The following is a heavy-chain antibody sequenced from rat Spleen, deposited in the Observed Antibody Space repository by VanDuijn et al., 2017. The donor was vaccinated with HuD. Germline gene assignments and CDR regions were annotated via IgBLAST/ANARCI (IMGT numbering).Heavy chain of an antibody. CDR3: TRPPYNNHFDY. J-gene: IGHJ2*01. D-gene: IGHD1-10*01. Sequence: EVQMVESSGGLVQPGRSLKLSCAASGFTFSDYGMAWVRQAPTKGLEWVATISSDGRRNYYRDSVKGRFTISRDNAKSSLYLQMDSLRSEDTATYYCTRPPYNNHFDYWGQGVMVTVSS. CDR2: ISSDGRRN. V-gene: IGHV5-29*01. CDR1: GFTFSDYG.